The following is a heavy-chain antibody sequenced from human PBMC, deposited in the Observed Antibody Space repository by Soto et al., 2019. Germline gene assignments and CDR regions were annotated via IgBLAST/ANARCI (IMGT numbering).Heavy chain of an antibody. CDR2: IYYSGST. V-gene: IGHV4-30-4*01. D-gene: IGHD3-22*01. CDR3: ARVAGYDSSGELDY. CDR1: GGSISSGDYY. Sequence: PSETLSLTCTFSGGSISSGDYYLSWIRQPPGKGLEWIGYIYYSGSTYYNPSLKSRVTISVDTSKNQFSLKLSSVTAADTAVYYCARVAGYDSSGELDYWGQGTLVTVSS. J-gene: IGHJ4*02.